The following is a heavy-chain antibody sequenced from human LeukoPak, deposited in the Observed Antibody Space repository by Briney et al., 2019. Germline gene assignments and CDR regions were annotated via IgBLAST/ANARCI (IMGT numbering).Heavy chain of an antibody. Sequence: PGGSLRLSCAASGFTFSTYTMNWVRQAPGKGLEWVSVISWNSGNIDYADSVKGRFTISRDNAKNSLYLQMNSLRVEDTALYYCAKASGYGSGSYFGDANWFDPWGQGTLVTVSS. J-gene: IGHJ5*02. V-gene: IGHV3-9*01. D-gene: IGHD3-10*01. CDR3: AKASGYGSGSYFGDANWFDP. CDR2: ISWNSGNI. CDR1: GFTFSTYT.